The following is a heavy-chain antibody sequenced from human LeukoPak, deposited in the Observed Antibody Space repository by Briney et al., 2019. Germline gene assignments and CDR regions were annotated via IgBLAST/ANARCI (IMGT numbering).Heavy chain of an antibody. Sequence: PSETLSLTCTVSGGSISSYYWSWIRQPPGKGLEWIGYIYHSGNTNYNPSLESRVTTSVDTSKNQISLNLSSVTAADTAVYYCARHADYSSGSDAFDFWGQGTMVTVSS. V-gene: IGHV4-59*08. CDR1: GGSISSYY. CDR3: ARHADYSSGSDAFDF. J-gene: IGHJ3*01. CDR2: IYHSGNT. D-gene: IGHD6-19*01.